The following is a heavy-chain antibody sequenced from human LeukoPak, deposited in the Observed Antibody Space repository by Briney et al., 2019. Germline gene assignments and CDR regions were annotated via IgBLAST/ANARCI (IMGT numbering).Heavy chain of an antibody. J-gene: IGHJ4*02. V-gene: IGHV3-30*18. CDR3: AKEGVFGYYDSSGYFDY. Sequence: GRSLRLSCAASGFTFSSYGMHWVRQAPGKGLEWVAVISYDGSNKYYADSVKGRFTISRDNSKNTLYLQMNSLRAEDTAVYYCAKEGVFGYYDSSGYFDYWGQGSLVTVSS. CDR2: ISYDGSNK. D-gene: IGHD3-22*01. CDR1: GFTFSSYG.